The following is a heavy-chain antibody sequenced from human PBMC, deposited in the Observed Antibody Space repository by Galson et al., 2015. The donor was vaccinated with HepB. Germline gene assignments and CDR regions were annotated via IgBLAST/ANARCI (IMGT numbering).Heavy chain of an antibody. Sequence: SLRLSCAASGFNFGTFWLSWVRQAPGKGLEWVASVKQDGSGAYVDSVKGRFTISRDNAKSVSYLQMDSLRDEDTAVYFCARDPEGVSHYYYYMDVWGTGTTVTVSS. V-gene: IGHV3-7*01. CDR3: ARDPEGVSHYYYYMDV. D-gene: IGHD3-3*01. CDR1: GFNFGTFW. CDR2: VKQDGSGA. J-gene: IGHJ6*03.